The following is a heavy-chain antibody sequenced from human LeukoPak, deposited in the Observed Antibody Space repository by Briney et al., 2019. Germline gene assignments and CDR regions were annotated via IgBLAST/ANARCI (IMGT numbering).Heavy chain of an antibody. CDR2: IYHSGST. J-gene: IGHJ4*02. D-gene: IGHD1-26*01. CDR3: ARHIVGAYFDY. CDR1: GGSINSYY. V-gene: IGHV4-59*08. Sequence: SETLSLTCTVSGGSINSYYWSWIRQPPGKGLEWIGYIYHSGSTNYNPSLKSRVTISADTSKNQFSLKMNSVTAADTAVYFCARHIVGAYFDYWGLGTLVTVSS.